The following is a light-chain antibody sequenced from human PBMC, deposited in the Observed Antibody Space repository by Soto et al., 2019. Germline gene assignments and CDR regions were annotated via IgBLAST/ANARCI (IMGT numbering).Light chain of an antibody. CDR2: NNN. V-gene: IGLV1-44*01. Sequence: QTVVTQPPSASETPGQRVTISCSGGNSNIGSNTVIWYQHLPGTAPKLLIYNNNQRPSGVPDRFSGSKSGTSASLAISGLQSEDEADYYCAAWDDSLNGHAVFGGGTQLTVL. CDR3: AAWDDSLNGHAV. CDR1: NSNIGSNT. J-gene: IGLJ7*01.